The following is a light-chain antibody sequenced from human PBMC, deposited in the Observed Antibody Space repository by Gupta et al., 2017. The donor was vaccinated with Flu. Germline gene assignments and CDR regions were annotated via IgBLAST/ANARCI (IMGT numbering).Light chain of an antibody. Sequence: QSVLTHPPSASGTPGQRVTISCSGSSSNTGSNTVNWYQQLPGTAPTLLIDSNNQRPPGVPDRFACYKAGTSALPDTSGLPSEDEAYYSGAGWDASLNVVVFGGGTKLTVL. CDR3: AGWDASLNVVV. V-gene: IGLV1-44*01. J-gene: IGLJ2*01. CDR2: SNN. CDR1: SSNTGSNT.